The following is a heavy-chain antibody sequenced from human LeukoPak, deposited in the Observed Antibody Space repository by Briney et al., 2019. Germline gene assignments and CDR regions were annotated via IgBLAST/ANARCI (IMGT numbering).Heavy chain of an antibody. CDR1: RGSVSSGSYY. V-gene: IGHV4-61*01. CDR3: ATVGSITGTFDY. CDR2: IHNTENT. J-gene: IGHJ4*02. Sequence: SETLSLTCTVSRGSVSSGSYYWSWLRQPPGKGLEWIGHIHNTENTNYNPSLKSRVAISVDTSKNQFSLKLSSVTAADTAVYYCATVGSITGTFDYWGQGILVTVSS. D-gene: IGHD1-14*01.